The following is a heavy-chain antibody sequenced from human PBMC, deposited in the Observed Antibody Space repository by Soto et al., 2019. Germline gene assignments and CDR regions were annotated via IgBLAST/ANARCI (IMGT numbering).Heavy chain of an antibody. D-gene: IGHD6-6*01. V-gene: IGHV1-8*01. J-gene: IGHJ6*03. CDR3: ARGPMSWYSSSSGIYHYYMDV. CDR2: MNPQSGNT. Sequence: ASVKVSCKASGYSFATYDINWVRQATGQGLEWMGWMNPQSGNTGYEQKFQGRVTMTRDTFRSTAYMELSSLRSDDTAVYYCARGPMSWYSSSSGIYHYYMDVWGNGTTVTVSS. CDR1: GYSFATYD.